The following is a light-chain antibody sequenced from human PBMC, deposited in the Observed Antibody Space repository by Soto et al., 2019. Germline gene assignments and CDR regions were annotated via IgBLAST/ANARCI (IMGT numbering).Light chain of an antibody. CDR3: ATWDDSLNGWV. Sequence: QSVLTQPPSAPGTPGQRVTISCSGSNSNIGTNTVNWYQQLPGMAPKLLIYGNNQRPSGVPDRFSGSKSGTSASLAISGLQSEDEAGYYCATWDDSLNGWVFGGGTKVTVL. V-gene: IGLV1-44*01. CDR1: NSNIGTNT. J-gene: IGLJ3*02. CDR2: GNN.